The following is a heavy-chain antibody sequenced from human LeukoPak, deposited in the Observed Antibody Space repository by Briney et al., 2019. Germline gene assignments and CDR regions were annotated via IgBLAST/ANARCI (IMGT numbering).Heavy chain of an antibody. CDR2: INWNSNTI. J-gene: IGHJ5*02. CDR1: GFTFDDYA. Sequence: AGGSLRLSCAASGFTFDDYAMHWVRQAPGKGLEWVSGINWNSNTIGYADSVKGRFTISRDNAKNSLYLQMNSLRAEDTALYYCARDLGQYYDTSDNWFDPWGQGTLVTVSS. D-gene: IGHD3-22*01. CDR3: ARDLGQYYDTSDNWFDP. V-gene: IGHV3-9*01.